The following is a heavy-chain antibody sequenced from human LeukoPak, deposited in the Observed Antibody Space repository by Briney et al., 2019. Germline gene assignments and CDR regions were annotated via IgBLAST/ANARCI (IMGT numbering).Heavy chain of an antibody. Sequence: GGSLRLSCAASGFTFDDYAMHWVRQAPGKGLEWVSGISWNSGSIGYADSVKGRFTISRDNAKNSLYLQMNSLRAEDTALYYCARDDEHYYDSSGYYRTFGYWGQGTLVTVSS. CDR1: GFTFDDYA. V-gene: IGHV3-9*01. D-gene: IGHD3-22*01. CDR3: ARDDEHYYDSSGYYRTFGY. CDR2: ISWNSGSI. J-gene: IGHJ4*02.